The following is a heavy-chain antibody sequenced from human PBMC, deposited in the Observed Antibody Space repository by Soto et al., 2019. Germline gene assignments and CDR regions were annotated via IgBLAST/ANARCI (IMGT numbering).Heavy chain of an antibody. Sequence: QVQLVQPGAEGKRPGSSVKVSCKASGGTFSTYTFSWLQQAPGQGLDWMGGFIPDFGTTNNAQRFQGRVTITADESPNTAFMELTTLKSDDTAVYYCARSHSTTPVAVAGPDFYFGLWGRGTLVTVSS. CDR1: GGTFSTYT. J-gene: IGHJ4*02. D-gene: IGHD6-19*01. CDR3: ARSHSTTPVAVAGPDFYFGL. V-gene: IGHV1-69*01. CDR2: FIPDFGTT.